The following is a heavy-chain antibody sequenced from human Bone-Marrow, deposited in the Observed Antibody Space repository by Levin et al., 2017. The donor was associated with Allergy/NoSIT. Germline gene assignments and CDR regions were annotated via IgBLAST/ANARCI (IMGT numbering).Heavy chain of an antibody. CDR3: ARDEEFCSTTTCLRWFDP. CDR1: GYTFTGQA. D-gene: IGHD2-2*01. V-gene: IGHV1-2*06. Sequence: GESLKISCKTSGYTFTGQALNWVRQAPGQGLEWMGRINPNTGGANYAQKFKGRVTITRVTSIRTAYMELRRLTSDDTAVYYCARDEEFCSTTTCLRWFDPWGQGTLVTVSS. CDR2: INPNTGGA. J-gene: IGHJ5*02.